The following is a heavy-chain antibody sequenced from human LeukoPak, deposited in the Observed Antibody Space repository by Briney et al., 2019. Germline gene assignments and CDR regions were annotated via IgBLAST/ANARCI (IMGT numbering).Heavy chain of an antibody. Sequence: GGSLRLSCAASGFTFSAYGMHWVRQAPGKGLEWVAVIWSDGGKSYNSDSVKGRFTISRDNSKNTLYLQMNSLRADDTAVYYCATDSIGPATDFDDWGQGTLVTVSS. V-gene: IGHV3-33*01. CDR2: IWSDGGKS. CDR3: ATDSIGPATDFDD. D-gene: IGHD2-2*01. CDR1: GFTFSAYG. J-gene: IGHJ4*02.